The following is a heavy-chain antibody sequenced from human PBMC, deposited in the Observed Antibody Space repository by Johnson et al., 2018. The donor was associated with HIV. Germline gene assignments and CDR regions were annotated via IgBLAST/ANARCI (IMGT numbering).Heavy chain of an antibody. CDR1: GFTFSSYA. CDR2: ISGSGGST. J-gene: IGHJ3*02. CDR3: ARGTITLIRGVIGLDM. Sequence: EVQLVESGGGLVQPGGSLRLSCAASGFTFSSYAMDWVRQAPGKGLEWVSFISGSGGSTYYADSVKGRFTISRDNSKNTLYLQMNSLRAEDTAVYYCARGTITLIRGVIGLDMWGQGTMVTVSS. D-gene: IGHD3-10*01. V-gene: IGHV3-23*04.